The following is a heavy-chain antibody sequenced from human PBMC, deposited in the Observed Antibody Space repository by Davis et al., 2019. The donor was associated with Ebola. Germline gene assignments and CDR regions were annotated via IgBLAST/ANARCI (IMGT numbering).Heavy chain of an antibody. CDR3: ARDRQESSAYGF. Sequence: SETLSLTCNVSGASISSGYFSWSWVRQPAGKGLEWIGHIYSSGSTKYHPSLESRVTISLDTSKNQFSLRLNSVTAADTAIYFCARDRQESSAYGFWGQGTLVTVSS. CDR1: GASISSGYFS. CDR2: IYSSGST. D-gene: IGHD3-22*01. V-gene: IGHV4-61*09. J-gene: IGHJ4*02.